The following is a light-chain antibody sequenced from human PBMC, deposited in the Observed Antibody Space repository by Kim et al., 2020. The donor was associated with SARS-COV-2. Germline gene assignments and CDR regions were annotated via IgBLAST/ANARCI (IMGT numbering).Light chain of an antibody. Sequence: EIVLTQSPGTLSLSPGERATLACRATQSVSSTYLAWYQHKPGQAPRFLLYGASSRATGIPDRFSGSGSGTDFTLTISRLGPEDFAVYYCQQYGSALYTSGQGTKLEIK. CDR3: QQYGSALYT. V-gene: IGKV3-20*01. CDR1: QSVSSTY. J-gene: IGKJ2*01. CDR2: GAS.